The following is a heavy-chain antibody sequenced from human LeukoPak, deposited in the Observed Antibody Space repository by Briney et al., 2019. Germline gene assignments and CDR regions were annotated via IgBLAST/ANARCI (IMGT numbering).Heavy chain of an antibody. J-gene: IGHJ1*01. CDR3: AKDTSGWSLSCFQH. D-gene: IGHD6-19*01. CDR1: GFTFDDYA. V-gene: IGHV3-43*02. Sequence: GGSLRLSCAASGFTFDDYAMHWVRQAPGKGLEWVPLISGDGGSTYYADSVKGRFTISRDNSKNSLYLQMNSLRTEDTALYYCAKDTSGWSLSCFQHWGQGTLVTVSS. CDR2: ISGDGGST.